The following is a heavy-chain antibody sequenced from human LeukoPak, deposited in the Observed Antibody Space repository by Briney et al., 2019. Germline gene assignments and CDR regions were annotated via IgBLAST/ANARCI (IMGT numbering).Heavy chain of an antibody. J-gene: IGHJ4*02. V-gene: IGHV3-23*01. CDR1: GFTFSNYA. Sequence: GGSLRLSCAASGFTFSNYAMSWVRQAPGKGLEWVSSLNGRGDSPYYADSVKGRFTISRDNSKNTLYLQMHSLRVEDTAVYYCAKGPHRDYWGQGTLLTVSS. CDR2: LNGRGDSP. CDR3: AKGPHRDY.